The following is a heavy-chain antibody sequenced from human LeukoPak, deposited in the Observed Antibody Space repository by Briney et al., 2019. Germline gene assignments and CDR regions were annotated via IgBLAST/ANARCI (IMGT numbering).Heavy chain of an antibody. J-gene: IGHJ6*03. CDR2: IYYSGST. CDR3: ASEISSTSPPPTYYYYMDV. Sequence: SETLSLTCTVSGGSISSYYWSWIRQPPGKGLEWIGYIYYSGSTNYNPSLKSRVTISVDTSKNQFSLKLSSVTAEDTAVYYCASEISSTSPPPTYYYYMDVWGKGTTVTVSS. D-gene: IGHD2-2*01. V-gene: IGHV4-59*01. CDR1: GGSISSYY.